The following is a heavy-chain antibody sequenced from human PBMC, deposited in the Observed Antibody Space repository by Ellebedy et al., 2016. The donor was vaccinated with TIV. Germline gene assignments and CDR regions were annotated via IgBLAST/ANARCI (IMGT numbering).Heavy chain of an antibody. J-gene: IGHJ3*02. D-gene: IGHD3-16*01. CDR2: VKSVGSFI. Sequence: GGSLRLSXAASGFTFSTHWMHWVRQAPGKGLVWVSRVKSVGSFISYADSVKGRFTISRDNAKNTLYLQMNSLRAEDTAVYFCASGFMHYGAFDIWGQGTMVTVSS. V-gene: IGHV3-74*03. CDR3: ASGFMHYGAFDI. CDR1: GFTFSTHW.